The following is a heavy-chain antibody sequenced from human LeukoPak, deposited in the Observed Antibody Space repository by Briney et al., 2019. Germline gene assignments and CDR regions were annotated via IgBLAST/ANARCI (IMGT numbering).Heavy chain of an antibody. CDR3: ARDDNSGSVDDY. D-gene: IGHD3-22*01. J-gene: IGHJ4*02. CDR2: IDNTGSDT. V-gene: IGHV3-74*01. CDR1: GFTFSTYW. Sequence: PGVSLRLSCTASGFTFSTYWMHWVRQSPGKGLVWVSRIDNTGSDTNYADAVKGRFTISRDNAKNTLYLQMNSLSPEDTAVYYCARDDNSGSVDDYWGQGTLVTVSS.